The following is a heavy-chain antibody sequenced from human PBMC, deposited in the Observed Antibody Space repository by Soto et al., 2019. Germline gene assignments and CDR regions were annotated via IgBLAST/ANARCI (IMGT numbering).Heavy chain of an antibody. CDR3: ARDPRIGSSSSPFNWFDP. CDR2: ISDSGVST. CDR1: GFTFSNSA. V-gene: IGHV3-23*01. J-gene: IGHJ5*02. D-gene: IGHD6-6*01. Sequence: GGSLRLSCAASGFTFSNSAMSWVRQAPGKGLDWVSSISDSGVSTYYADSVKGRFTISRDNSKSTLYLQMNSLRAEDTAVYYCARDPRIGSSSSPFNWFDPWGQGTLVTVSS.